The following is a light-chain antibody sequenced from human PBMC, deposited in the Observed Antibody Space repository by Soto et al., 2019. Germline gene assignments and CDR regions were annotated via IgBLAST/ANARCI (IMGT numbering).Light chain of an antibody. CDR3: QQYNQWRT. V-gene: IGKV3-15*01. J-gene: IGKJ1*01. CDR2: DAS. CDR1: QSVSSN. Sequence: EIVMTQSPSTLSVSPWERSTLSCRASQSVSSNLAWYQQKPGQAPRLLIYDASTRATGIPARFSGSGSGTEFTLAISSLQSEDFAVYYCQQYNQWRTFGQGTKVDIK.